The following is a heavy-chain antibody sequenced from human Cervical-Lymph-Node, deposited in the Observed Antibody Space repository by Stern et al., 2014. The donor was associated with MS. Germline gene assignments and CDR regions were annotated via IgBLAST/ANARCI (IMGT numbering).Heavy chain of an antibody. D-gene: IGHD3-10*01. Sequence: VQLVQSGPGLVKPSQTLSLTCTVSSGSISSGGFYRNWIPQPPREGLEWHWAIFYNGNTFYSPSLKSRVSMSIDTSENQFSLNLNSVTAADTAVYYCARSYELRSGSYYGPTDYWGQGTLVTVSS. J-gene: IGHJ4*02. CDR3: ARSYELRSGSYYGPTDY. CDR1: SGSISSGGFY. V-gene: IGHV4-31*03. CDR2: IFYNGNT.